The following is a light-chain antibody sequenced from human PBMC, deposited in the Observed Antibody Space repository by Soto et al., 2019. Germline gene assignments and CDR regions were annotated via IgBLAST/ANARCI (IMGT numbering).Light chain of an antibody. Sequence: DVRVTQSASTLSASVGARVTITCRASQYISSWMAWYQQKPGKAPKLLIYDASTLGSGVPSRFSGSESGTEFTLTISSLQPDDSATYYCQQYNSHRTFGQGTKVDI. CDR3: QQYNSHRT. J-gene: IGKJ1*01. V-gene: IGKV1-5*01. CDR1: QYISSW. CDR2: DAS.